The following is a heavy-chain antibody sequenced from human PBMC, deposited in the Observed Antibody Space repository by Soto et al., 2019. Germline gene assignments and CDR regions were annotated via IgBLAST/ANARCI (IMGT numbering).Heavy chain of an antibody. Sequence: ASVKVSCKASGYTFTSYGISWVRQSPGQGLEWMGWISAYNGNTNYAQKLQGRATMTTDTSTSTAYMELRSLRSDDTAVYYCARVPLYYDIWTGYYPFWYYGMDVWGKGTKVTVDS. CDR3: ARVPLYYDIWTGYYPFWYYGMDV. V-gene: IGHV1-18*01. CDR1: GYTFTSYG. D-gene: IGHD3-9*01. CDR2: ISAYNGNT. J-gene: IGHJ6*04.